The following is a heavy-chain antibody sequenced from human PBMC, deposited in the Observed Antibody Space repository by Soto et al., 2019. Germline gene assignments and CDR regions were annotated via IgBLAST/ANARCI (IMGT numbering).Heavy chain of an antibody. CDR3: AMTRLYDTGTNDYHRDALDI. CDR2: ISGSGGRV. J-gene: IGHJ3*02. CDR1: GFSFGTYV. V-gene: IGHV3-23*01. D-gene: IGHD3-22*01. Sequence: VQLLESGGGMVEPRGSLKLSCAASGFSFGTYVMNWVRQAPGKGLEGVSGISGSGGRVYSADSVKGRFTISRDNSRNTLYLQMNSLRAEDTAIYYCAMTRLYDTGTNDYHRDALDIWGQGTQVTVSS.